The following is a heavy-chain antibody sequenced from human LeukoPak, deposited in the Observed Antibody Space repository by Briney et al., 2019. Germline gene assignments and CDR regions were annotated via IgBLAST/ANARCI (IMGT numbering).Heavy chain of an antibody. J-gene: IGHJ3*02. Sequence: GTSVKVSCKASGFTFTTSAVQWARQARGQRLERIGRIVVGSGNTDHAQKFQGRLTITRDISTSTAYMELSSLTSDDTAVYYCAAVPNANAWYWDDAFDIWGQGTMVTVSS. CDR3: AAVPNANAWYWDDAFDI. D-gene: IGHD2-8*02. V-gene: IGHV1-58*01. CDR2: IVVGSGNT. CDR1: GFTFTTSA.